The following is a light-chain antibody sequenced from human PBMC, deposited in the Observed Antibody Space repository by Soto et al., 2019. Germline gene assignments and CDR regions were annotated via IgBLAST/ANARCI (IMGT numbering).Light chain of an antibody. J-gene: IGKJ1*01. Sequence: EVVLALSPGTVSLSPGERATFSCRASQSVSSSYIAWYQQKRGQAPRRLIYGASIRATGIPDRFSGSGSGTDFTLTISRLEPEDFALYYCQQYHTSPLTFGQGTKVDI. CDR1: QSVSSSY. CDR3: QQYHTSPLT. V-gene: IGKV3-20*01. CDR2: GAS.